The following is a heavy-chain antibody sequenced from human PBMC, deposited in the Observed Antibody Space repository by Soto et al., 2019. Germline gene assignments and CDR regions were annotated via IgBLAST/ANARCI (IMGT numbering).Heavy chain of an antibody. CDR3: ARAVAVAADFDY. CDR2: INAGNGNT. D-gene: IGHD6-19*01. CDR1: GYTFTGYA. Sequence: QVQLVQSGAEEKKPGASVKVSCKASGYTFTGYAMHWVRQAPGQRLEWMGWINAGNGNTKYSQKFQGRVTITRDTSASTDYMELSSLRSEDTAVYYWARAVAVAADFDYWGQGTLVTVSS. V-gene: IGHV1-3*05. J-gene: IGHJ4*02.